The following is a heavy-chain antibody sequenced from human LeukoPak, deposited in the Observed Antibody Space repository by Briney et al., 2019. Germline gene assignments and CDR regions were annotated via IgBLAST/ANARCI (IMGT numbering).Heavy chain of an antibody. D-gene: IGHD4-4*01. V-gene: IGHV1-18*04. Sequence: ASVKVSCKASGYTFTGYYMHWVRQAPGQGLEWMGWISAYNGNTNYAQKLQGRVTMTTDTSTSTAYMELRSLRSDDTAVYYCARERTVTVSRYYYGMDVWGQGTTVTVSS. CDR1: GYTFTGYY. CDR3: ARERTVTVSRYYYGMDV. J-gene: IGHJ6*02. CDR2: ISAYNGNT.